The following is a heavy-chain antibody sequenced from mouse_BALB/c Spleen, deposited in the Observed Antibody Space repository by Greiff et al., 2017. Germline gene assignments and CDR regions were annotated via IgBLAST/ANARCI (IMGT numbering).Heavy chain of an antibody. D-gene: IGHD1-2*01. Sequence: EVQRVESGGGLVKPGGSLKLSCAASGFTFSDYYMYWVRQTPEKRLEWVATISDGGSYTYYPDSVKGRFTISRDNAKNNLYLQMSSLKSEDTAMYYCARGSTATDYYAMDYWGQGTSVTVSS. J-gene: IGHJ4*01. CDR2: ISDGGSYT. CDR1: GFTFSDYY. V-gene: IGHV5-4*02. CDR3: ARGSTATDYYAMDY.